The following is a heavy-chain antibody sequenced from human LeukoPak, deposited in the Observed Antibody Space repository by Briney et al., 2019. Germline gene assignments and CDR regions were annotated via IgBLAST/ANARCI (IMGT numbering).Heavy chain of an antibody. CDR2: IIPIFGTA. CDR1: EGTFSSYA. J-gene: IGHJ6*03. D-gene: IGHD2-2*01. V-gene: IGHV1-69*13. CDR3: ANGIVVVPAGDYYYYYYMDV. Sequence: SVKVSCKASEGTFSSYAISWVRQAPGQGLEWMGGIIPIFGTANYAQKFQGRVTITADESTSTAYMELSSLRSEDTAVYYCANGIVVVPAGDYYYYYYMDVWGKGTTVTVSS.